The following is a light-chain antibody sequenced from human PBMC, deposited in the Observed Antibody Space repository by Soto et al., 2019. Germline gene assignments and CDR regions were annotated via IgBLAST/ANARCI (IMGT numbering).Light chain of an antibody. J-gene: IGKJ4*01. V-gene: IGKV3-20*01. Sequence: EFVLTQSPGTLSLSPGERATLSCRASQTVRNNYVAWYQQKPGQAPRLLIYDASSRATGIPDRFSGGGSGTDFTLTISRLEPEDVAVYYCQQFSSYPLTFGGGTKVDIK. CDR3: QQFSSYPLT. CDR1: QTVRNNY. CDR2: DAS.